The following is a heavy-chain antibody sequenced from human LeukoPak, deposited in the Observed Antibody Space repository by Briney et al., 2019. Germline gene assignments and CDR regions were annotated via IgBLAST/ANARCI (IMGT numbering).Heavy chain of an antibody. CDR2: ISYDGSNK. V-gene: IGHV3-30-3*01. CDR1: AFTFSSYA. J-gene: IGHJ3*02. CDR3: ARDKYYDSSGEAFDI. D-gene: IGHD3-22*01. Sequence: PGGSLRLSCAASAFTFSSYAMHWVRQAPGKGLEWVAVISYDGSNKYYADSVKGRFTISRDNSKNTLYLQMNSLRAEDTAVYYCARDKYYDSSGEAFDIWGQGSMVTVSS.